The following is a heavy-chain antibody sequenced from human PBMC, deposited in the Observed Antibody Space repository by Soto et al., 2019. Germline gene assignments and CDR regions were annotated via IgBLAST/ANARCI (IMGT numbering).Heavy chain of an antibody. CDR2: ISSSSYI. J-gene: IGHJ6*02. D-gene: IGHD6-6*01. Sequence: GGSLRLSCAASGFTFSSYSMNWVRQAPGKGLEWVSSISSSSYIYYADSVKGRFTISRDNAKNSLYLQMNSLRAEDTAVYYCARDGEYSSNSYYYYGMDVWGQGTTVTVSS. V-gene: IGHV3-21*01. CDR3: ARDGEYSSNSYYYYGMDV. CDR1: GFTFSSYS.